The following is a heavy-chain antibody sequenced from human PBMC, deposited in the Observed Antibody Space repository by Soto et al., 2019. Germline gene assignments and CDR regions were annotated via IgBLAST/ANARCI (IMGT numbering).Heavy chain of an antibody. J-gene: IGHJ4*02. CDR1: GGSIRSGDYY. D-gene: IGHD6-13*01. CDR2: IYYSGST. CDR3: ARETLELVFFDS. V-gene: IGHV4-30-4*01. Sequence: SETLSLTCTVSGGSIRSGDYYWSWIRQPPGKGLEWIGYIYYSGSTYYNPSLKSRVTISVDTSKNHFALKLSSVTAADTAVSYCARETLELVFFDSWGQGTLVTVSS.